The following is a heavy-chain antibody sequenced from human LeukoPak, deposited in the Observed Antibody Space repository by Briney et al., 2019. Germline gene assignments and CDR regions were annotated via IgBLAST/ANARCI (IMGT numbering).Heavy chain of an antibody. CDR3: ARQRPNYYDSSGYYYYFDY. CDR2: IDPSDSYT. Sequence: KAGESLKISCKGSGYSFTSYWISWVRQMPGKGLEWMGRIDPSDSYTNYRPSFQSHVTISADKFISTAYLQWSSLKASDTAMYYCARQRPNYYDSSGYYYYFDYWGQGTLVTVSS. D-gene: IGHD3-22*01. V-gene: IGHV5-10-1*01. J-gene: IGHJ4*02. CDR1: GYSFTSYW.